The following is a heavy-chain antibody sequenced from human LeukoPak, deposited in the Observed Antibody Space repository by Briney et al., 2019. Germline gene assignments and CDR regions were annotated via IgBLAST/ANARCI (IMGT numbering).Heavy chain of an antibody. CDR1: GYTFTGYY. V-gene: IGHV1-18*04. J-gene: IGHJ6*03. Sequence: GASVKVSCKASGYTFTGYYMHWVRQAPGQGLEWMGWISAYNGNTNYAQKLQGRVTMTTDTSTSTAYMELRSLRSDDTAVYYCARDGAAMVPYYYYYMDVWGKGTTVTISS. CDR3: ARDGAAMVPYYYYYMDV. D-gene: IGHD5-18*01. CDR2: ISAYNGNT.